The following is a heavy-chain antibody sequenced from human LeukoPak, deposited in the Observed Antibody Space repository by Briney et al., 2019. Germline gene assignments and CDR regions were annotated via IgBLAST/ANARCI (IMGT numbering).Heavy chain of an antibody. Sequence: SETLSLTCTVSGGSISSSSYYWGWIRQPPGKGLEWIGSIYYSGSTYYNPSLKSRVTISVDTSKNQFSLKLSSVTAADTAVYYCARWVVPYYFDYWGQGTLVTVSS. J-gene: IGHJ4*02. V-gene: IGHV4-39*01. CDR3: ARWVVPYYFDY. CDR1: GGSISSSSYY. CDR2: IYYSGST.